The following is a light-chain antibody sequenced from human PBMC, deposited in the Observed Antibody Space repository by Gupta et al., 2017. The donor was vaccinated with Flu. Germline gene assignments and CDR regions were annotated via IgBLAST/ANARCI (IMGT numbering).Light chain of an antibody. V-gene: IGKV1-5*03. CDR3: QQYNSPIT. Sequence: SPSTLSASVGDRVTITCRASQSISTWLAWYQQKPGKAPKLLIYKASTLESGVPSRFSGSGSGTEFTLTISSLQPEDFATYYCQQYNSPITFGQGTRLEIK. J-gene: IGKJ5*01. CDR2: KAS. CDR1: QSISTW.